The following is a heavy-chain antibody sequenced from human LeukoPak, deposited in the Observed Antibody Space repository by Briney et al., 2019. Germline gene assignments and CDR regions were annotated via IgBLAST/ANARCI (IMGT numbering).Heavy chain of an antibody. CDR3: ARGNPSGYYTYYYYGMDV. J-gene: IGHJ6*02. CDR2: ISSSGSTI. V-gene: IGHV3-11*04. D-gene: IGHD3-3*01. CDR1: GFTFSDYY. Sequence: PGGSLRLSCAASGFTFSDYYMSWLRPAPGKGLEWVSYISSSGSTIYYADSVKGRITISRDNAKTSLYLQMNSLRAEDTAVYYCARGNPSGYYTYYYYGMDVWGQGTTVTVSS.